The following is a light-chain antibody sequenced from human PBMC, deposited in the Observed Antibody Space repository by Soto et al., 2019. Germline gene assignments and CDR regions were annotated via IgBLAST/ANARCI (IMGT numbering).Light chain of an antibody. CDR1: QSVDSN. V-gene: IGKV3D-15*01. J-gene: IGKJ5*01. CDR3: QHYNNWST. CDR2: GAS. Sequence: EIVMTQSPATLSVSPGERATLSCRASQSVDSNLAWYQQKPGQAPRLLIYGASTRATGIPARFSGSGSGTEFTLTISSLQSEDFAIYYCQHYNNWSTFGQGTRLEI.